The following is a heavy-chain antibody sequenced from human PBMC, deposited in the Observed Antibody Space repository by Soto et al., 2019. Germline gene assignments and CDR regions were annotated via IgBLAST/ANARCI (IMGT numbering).Heavy chain of an antibody. Sequence: PGGSLRLSCAASGFTFDDYAMHWVRQAPGKGLEWVSGISWNGGSIGFADSAKGRFTISRDNAKNSLYLQMNSLRAEDTALYYCAKALPTVTTGLDIWGQGTMVTVSS. CDR3: AKALPTVTTGLDI. D-gene: IGHD4-17*01. V-gene: IGHV3-9*01. J-gene: IGHJ3*02. CDR2: ISWNGGSI. CDR1: GFTFDDYA.